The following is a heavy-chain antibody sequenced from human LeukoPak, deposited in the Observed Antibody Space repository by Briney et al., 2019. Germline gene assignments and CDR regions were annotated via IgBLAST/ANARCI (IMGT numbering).Heavy chain of an antibody. V-gene: IGHV4-61*02. Sequence: SQTLSLTCTVSGGSISSGSYYWSWIRQPAGKGLEWIGRIYTSGSTNYNPSLKSRVTISVDTSKNQSSLKLSSVTAADTAVYYCAREVGAGPLVWGQGTLVTVSS. CDR2: IYTSGST. CDR1: GGSISSGSYY. CDR3: AREVGAGPLV. D-gene: IGHD1-26*01. J-gene: IGHJ4*02.